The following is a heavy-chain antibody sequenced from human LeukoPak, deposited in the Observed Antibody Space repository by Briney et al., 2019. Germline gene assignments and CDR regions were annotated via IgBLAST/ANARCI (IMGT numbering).Heavy chain of an antibody. CDR3: AKRFDRGVYGMDV. Sequence: PGGSLRLSCAASGFTFSSYGMHWVRQAPGKGLEWVAVIWYDGSNKYYADSVKGRFTISRDNSKNTLYLQMNSLRAEDTAVYYCAKRFDRGVYGMDVWGQGTTVTVSS. J-gene: IGHJ6*02. CDR2: IWYDGSNK. V-gene: IGHV3-33*06. D-gene: IGHD3-10*01. CDR1: GFTFSSYG.